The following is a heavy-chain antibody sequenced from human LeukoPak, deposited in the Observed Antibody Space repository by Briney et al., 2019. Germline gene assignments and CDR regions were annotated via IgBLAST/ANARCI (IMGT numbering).Heavy chain of an antibody. Sequence: PSETLSLTCNVSGGSISSSSYYWGWIRQPPGKGLEWIGSIYYSGSTYYNPSLKSRVTISVDTSKNQFSLKLSSVTAADTAVYYCARLSGYGLHYYYHMDVWGKGTTATVSS. CDR1: GGSISSSSYY. V-gene: IGHV4-39*07. J-gene: IGHJ6*03. CDR3: ARLSGYGLHYYYHMDV. CDR2: IYYSGST. D-gene: IGHD5-12*01.